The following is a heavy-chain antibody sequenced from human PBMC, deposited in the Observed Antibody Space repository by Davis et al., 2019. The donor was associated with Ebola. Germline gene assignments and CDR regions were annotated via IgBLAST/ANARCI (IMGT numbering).Heavy chain of an antibody. CDR3: ARGRWLHLGPIFDY. D-gene: IGHD5-24*01. J-gene: IGHJ4*02. CDR1: GFTFSSYA. CDR2: ISGSGGST. V-gene: IGHV3-23*01. Sequence: PGGSLRLSCAASGFTFSSYAMSWVRQAPGKGLEWVSAISGSGGSTYYADSVKGRFTISRHNSKNTLYLQMNSLRAEDTAVYYCARGRWLHLGPIFDYWGQGTLVTVSS.